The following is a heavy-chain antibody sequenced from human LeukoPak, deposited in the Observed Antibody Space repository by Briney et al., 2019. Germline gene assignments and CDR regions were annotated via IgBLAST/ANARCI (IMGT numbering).Heavy chain of an antibody. V-gene: IGHV1-2*02. CDR3: ASGREYCSGGSCYSSDDAFDI. Sequence: ASVKVSCKASGYTFTGYYMHWVRQAPGQGLEWMGWVNPNSGGTNYAQKFQGRVTMTRDTSISTAYMELSRLRSDDTAVYYCASGREYCSGGSCYSSDDAFDIWGQGTMVTVSS. CDR1: GYTFTGYY. D-gene: IGHD2-15*01. J-gene: IGHJ3*02. CDR2: VNPNSGGT.